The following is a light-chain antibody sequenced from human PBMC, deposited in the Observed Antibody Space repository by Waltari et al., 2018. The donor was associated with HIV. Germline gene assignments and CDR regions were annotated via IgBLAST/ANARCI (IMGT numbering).Light chain of an antibody. Sequence: LPQSPGALSLSPGVMATLPCRPRQTAANSYIGWYQQQPGRAPRLFIVGTSGRATGIPDRVSGSGYGTDFSRTISGLGPEDFAVYYCHQFGNSPMYALAPGTRLEIK. J-gene: IGKJ2*01. CDR3: HQFGNSPMYA. CDR1: QTAANSY. V-gene: IGKV3-20*01. CDR2: GTS.